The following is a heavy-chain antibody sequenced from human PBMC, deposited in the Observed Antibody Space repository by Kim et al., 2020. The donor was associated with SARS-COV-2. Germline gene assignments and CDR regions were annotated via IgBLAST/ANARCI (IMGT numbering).Heavy chain of an antibody. CDR1: GYTFTGYY. CDR2: INPNSGDT. Sequence: ASVKVSCRASGYTFTGYYMHWVRQAPGQGLEWMGRINPNSGDTNYAQKFQGRVTMNRNTSISTAYMELSSLRSDGTTMYYCERVPILGPTGDFDYWGQGTLVTISS. V-gene: IGHV1-2*06. J-gene: IGHJ4*02. D-gene: IGHD1-26*01. CDR3: ERVPILGPTGDFDY.